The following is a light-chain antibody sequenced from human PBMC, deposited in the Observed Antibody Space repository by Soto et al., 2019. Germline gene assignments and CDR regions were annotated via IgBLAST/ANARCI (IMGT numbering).Light chain of an antibody. CDR3: VSFAGGTYV. CDR2: DVN. V-gene: IGLV2-8*01. Sequence: QSALTQPPSASGSPGQSVTISCTGTSSDVGAYIFVSWYQQHPGKAPKLMIYDVNRRPSGVPDRFSGSKSGNTASLTVSGLQAEDEADYYCVSFAGGTYVFGTGTKVTVL. J-gene: IGLJ1*01. CDR1: SSDVGAYIF.